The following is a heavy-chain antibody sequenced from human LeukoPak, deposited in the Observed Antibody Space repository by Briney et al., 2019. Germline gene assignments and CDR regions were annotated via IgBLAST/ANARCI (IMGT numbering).Heavy chain of an antibody. CDR2: INPNSGGT. CDR1: GYTFTGYY. J-gene: IGHJ3*02. CDR3: ATTRTYYYDSSGPDAFDI. V-gene: IGHV1-2*04. D-gene: IGHD3-22*01. Sequence: ASVTVSCKASGYTFTGYYMHWVRQAPGQGLEWMGWINPNSGGTNYAQKFQGWVTMTRDTSISTAYMELSRLRSDDTAVYYCATTRTYYYDSSGPDAFDIWGQGTMVTVSS.